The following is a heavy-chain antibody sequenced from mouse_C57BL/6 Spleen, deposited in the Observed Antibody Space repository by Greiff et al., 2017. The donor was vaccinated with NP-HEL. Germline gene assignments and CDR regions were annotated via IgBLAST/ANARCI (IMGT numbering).Heavy chain of an antibody. CDR1: GYAFSSSW. V-gene: IGHV1-82*01. J-gene: IGHJ1*03. CDR3: ARGGSITTVVATRYFDV. Sequence: QVQLKESGPELVKPGASVKISCKASGYAFSSSWMNWVKQRPGKGLEWIGRIYPGDGDTNYNGKFKGKATLTADKSSSTAYMQLSSLTSEDSAVYFCARGGSITTVVATRYFDVWGTGTTVTVSS. D-gene: IGHD1-1*01. CDR2: IYPGDGDT.